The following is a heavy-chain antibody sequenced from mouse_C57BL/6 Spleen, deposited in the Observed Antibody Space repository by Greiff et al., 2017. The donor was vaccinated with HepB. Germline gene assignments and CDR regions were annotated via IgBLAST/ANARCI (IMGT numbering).Heavy chain of an antibody. CDR1: GYTFPSYW. CDR3: AREGGDWYFDV. V-gene: IGHV1-72*01. CDR2: IDPNSGGT. J-gene: IGHJ1*03. Sequence: QVQLQPPGAELVKPGASVKLSCKASGYTFPSYWVPWVKQRPGLGLEWIGRIDPNSGGTKYNEKFKSKATLTVDKPSSPASMQLSSLTSEDSAVYYCAREGGDWYFDVWGTGTTVTVSS.